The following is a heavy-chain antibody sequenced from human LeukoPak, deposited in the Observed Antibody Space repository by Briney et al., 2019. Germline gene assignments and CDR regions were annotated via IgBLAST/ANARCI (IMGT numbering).Heavy chain of an antibody. CDR3: AKGGVRYSYGEDFDY. J-gene: IGHJ4*02. V-gene: IGHV3-30*18. Sequence: GGSLRLSCAASGFTFSSYWMHWVRQAPGKGLEWVAVISYDGSNKYYADSVKGRFTISRDNSKNALYLQMNSLSAEDTAVYYCAKGGVRYSYGEDFDYWGQGTLVTVSS. CDR1: GFTFSSYW. CDR2: ISYDGSNK. D-gene: IGHD5-18*01.